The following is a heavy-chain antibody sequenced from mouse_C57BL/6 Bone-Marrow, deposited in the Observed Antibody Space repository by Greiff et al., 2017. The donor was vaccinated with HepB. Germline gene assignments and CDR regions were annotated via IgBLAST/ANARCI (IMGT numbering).Heavy chain of an antibody. D-gene: IGHD2-3*01. V-gene: IGHV10-3*01. CDR2: IRSKSSNYAT. CDR1: GFTFNTYA. CDR3: VRGDGYYEDWYFDV. Sequence: EADGGLVQPKGSLKLSCAASGFTFNTYAMHWVRQAPGKGLEWVARIRSKSSNYATYYADSVKDRFTISRDDSQSMLYLQMNNLKTEDTAMYYCVRGDGYYEDWYFDVWGTGTTVTVSS. J-gene: IGHJ1*03.